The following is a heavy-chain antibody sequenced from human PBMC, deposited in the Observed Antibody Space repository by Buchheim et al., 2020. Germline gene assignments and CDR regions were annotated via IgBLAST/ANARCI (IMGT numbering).Heavy chain of an antibody. CDR2: IYYGGSA. D-gene: IGHD3-16*01. CDR3: ARDLYGILRAFDI. V-gene: IGHV4-59*12. Sequence: QVQLQESGPGLVKPSETLSLTCTVSGGSISSYYWSWIRQPPGKGLEWIGYIYYGGSAYYNPSLKSRVTISVDTSKNQFSVKLSSVTAADTAVYYCARDLYGILRAFDIWGQGT. J-gene: IGHJ3*02. CDR1: GGSISSYY.